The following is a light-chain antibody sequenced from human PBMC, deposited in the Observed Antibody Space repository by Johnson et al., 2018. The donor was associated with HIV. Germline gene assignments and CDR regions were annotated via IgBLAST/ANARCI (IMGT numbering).Light chain of an antibody. V-gene: IGLV1-51*01. CDR1: NSNIGNNY. Sequence: QLVLTQPPSVSAAPGQKVTISCSGSNSNIGNNYVSWYQQLPGTAPKLLIYENNKRPSGVPDRFSGSKSAASATLDITGLQSGDEGDYYCGTWDSSLSAYVFGTGTKVTVL. CDR3: GTWDSSLSAYV. CDR2: ENN. J-gene: IGLJ1*01.